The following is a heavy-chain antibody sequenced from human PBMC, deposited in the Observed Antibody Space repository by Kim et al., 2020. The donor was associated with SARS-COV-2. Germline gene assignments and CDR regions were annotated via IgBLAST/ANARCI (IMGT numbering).Heavy chain of an antibody. Sequence: SETLSLTCVVFGDPITTNKWWTWVRQSPQKGLEWIGEIHHSGDTNYNPSLKSRFTISLYKSKSQFSLNLSSVTAADTAIYFCARRPRYIGSAQYYYGMDVWGRGTTVTVS. J-gene: IGHJ6*02. CDR2: IHHSGDT. CDR3: ARRPRYIGSAQYYYGMDV. CDR1: GDPITTNKW. D-gene: IGHD5-12*01. V-gene: IGHV4-4*02.